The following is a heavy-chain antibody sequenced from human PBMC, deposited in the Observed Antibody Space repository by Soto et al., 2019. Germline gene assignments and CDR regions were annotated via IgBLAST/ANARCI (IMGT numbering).Heavy chain of an antibody. Sequence: GGSLRLSCAASGFTFSSYAMSWVRQAPGKGLEWVSAISGSGDSTYYADSVKGRFTISRDNSKNTLYLQMNSLRAEDTAVYYCAKDRSVYYYDSSGYYFDYWGQGTLVTVSS. V-gene: IGHV3-23*01. D-gene: IGHD3-22*01. CDR3: AKDRSVYYYDSSGYYFDY. CDR1: GFTFSSYA. CDR2: ISGSGDST. J-gene: IGHJ4*02.